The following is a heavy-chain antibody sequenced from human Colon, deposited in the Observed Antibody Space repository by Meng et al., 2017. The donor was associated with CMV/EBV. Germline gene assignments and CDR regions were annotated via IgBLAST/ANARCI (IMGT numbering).Heavy chain of an antibody. V-gene: IGHV3-30*02. CDR1: GNNFGNHD. CDR3: AKLASAFHAGDY. CDR2: IWNSGSDG. D-gene: IGHD2/OR15-2a*01. J-gene: IGHJ4*02. Sequence: LVESGGGGVQAGGSLKLSCAAFGNNFGNHDMNWARQSPGKGLELVAFIWNSGSDGFYADSVKGRFTISRDNSKSTLYLEMNSLTVEDTAVYYCAKLASAFHAGDYWGQGILVTVSS.